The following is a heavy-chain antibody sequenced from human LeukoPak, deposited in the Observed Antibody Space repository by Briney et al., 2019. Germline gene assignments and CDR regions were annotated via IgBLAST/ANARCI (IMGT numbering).Heavy chain of an antibody. CDR3: ARVLVGANYYYYYMDV. V-gene: IGHV4-4*07. CDR2: IYTSGNT. D-gene: IGHD1-26*01. J-gene: IGHJ6*03. CDR1: GGSISSYY. Sequence: SETLSLTCTVSGGSISSYYWSWIRQPAGEGLEWIGRIYTSGNTNYNPSLKSRVTISVDKSKNQFSLKVSSVTAADTATYYCARVLVGANYYYYYMDVWGKGTTVTVSS.